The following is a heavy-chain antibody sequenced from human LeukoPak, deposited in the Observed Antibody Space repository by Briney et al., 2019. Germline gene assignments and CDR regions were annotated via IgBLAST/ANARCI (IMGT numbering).Heavy chain of an antibody. D-gene: IGHD3-10*01. CDR1: GFTVSSNY. V-gene: IGHV3-53*01. CDR3: ARGPRITMVPFEY. CDR2: IYSGGST. J-gene: IGHJ4*02. Sequence: GGSLRLSCAASGFTVSSNYMSWVRQAPGKGLEWVSVIYSGGSTYYADSVKGRFTISRDNSKNTLYLQMNSLRAEDTAVYYCARGPRITMVPFEYWGQGTLVTVSS.